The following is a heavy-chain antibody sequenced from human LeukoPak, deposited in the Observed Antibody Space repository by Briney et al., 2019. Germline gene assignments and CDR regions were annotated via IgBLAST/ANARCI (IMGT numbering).Heavy chain of an antibody. J-gene: IGHJ4*02. CDR3: ARDLYYDTSGYDC. CDR2: IYSGGST. CDR1: GFSVSSNY. Sequence: EGSLRLSCAASGFSVSSNYMNWVRQAPGKGLEWVSVIYSGGSTYYADSVKGRFTISRDNSKNTLYLQMNSLRAEDTAVYYCARDLYYDTSGYDCWGQGTLVTVSS. V-gene: IGHV3-66*01. D-gene: IGHD3-22*01.